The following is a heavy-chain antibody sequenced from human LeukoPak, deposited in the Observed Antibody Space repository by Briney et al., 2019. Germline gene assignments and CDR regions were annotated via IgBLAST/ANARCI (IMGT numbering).Heavy chain of an antibody. D-gene: IGHD3-16*01. CDR2: MNPDPGST. CDR3: ARVLGRPSLYYGMDV. Sequence: ASVKVSCKASGYTFTSCDIHWARQATGQGLEWMGWMNPDPGSTGYAQEFQGRVTMTRDTSIGTAYMELSSLRSEDTAVYYCARVLGRPSLYYGMDVWGQGTTVTVSS. V-gene: IGHV1-8*01. CDR1: GYTFTSCD. J-gene: IGHJ6*02.